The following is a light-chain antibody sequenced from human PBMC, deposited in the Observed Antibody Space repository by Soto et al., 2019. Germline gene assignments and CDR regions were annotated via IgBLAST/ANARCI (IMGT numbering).Light chain of an antibody. CDR1: SSDVGNYIY. CDR3: CSYVGSYSLV. V-gene: IGLV2-11*01. Sequence: QSALTQPRSVSGSPGQSITISCTGTSSDVGNYIYVSWYQQHPGKAPKLMIYDVSKRPSGVPDRFSGSKSGNTASLTISGLQAEDEADYYCCSYVGSYSLVFGGGT. J-gene: IGLJ2*01. CDR2: DVS.